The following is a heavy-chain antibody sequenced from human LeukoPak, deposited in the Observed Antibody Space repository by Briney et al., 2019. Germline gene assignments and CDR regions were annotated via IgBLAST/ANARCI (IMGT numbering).Heavy chain of an antibody. CDR2: IHDTGST. Sequence: SETLSLTCSVSGGSLSSHYWSWIRQPPGKGLELIGHIHDTGSTFYNPSLRGRVTISLDTSNNQFSLKLTSMTAADTAEYYCAKRARYNSARATDFDSWGQGTQVTVSS. V-gene: IGHV4-59*11. CDR3: AKRARYNSARATDFDS. D-gene: IGHD6-19*01. CDR1: GGSLSSHY. J-gene: IGHJ4*02.